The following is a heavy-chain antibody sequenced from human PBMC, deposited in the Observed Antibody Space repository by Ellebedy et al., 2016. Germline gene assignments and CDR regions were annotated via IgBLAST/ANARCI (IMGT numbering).Heavy chain of an antibody. CDR3: ARATYCSTTTCYQFDY. V-gene: IGHV5-51*01. D-gene: IGHD2-2*01. CDR2: IYPGDADT. J-gene: IGHJ4*02. Sequence: KVSCXGSGYRFANYWIGWVRQMPGKGLEWMGIIYPGDADTRYSPSFQGQVTISADKSISTAYLQWSSPKASDTAMYYCARATYCSTTTCYQFDYWGRGTLVTVSS. CDR1: GYRFANYW.